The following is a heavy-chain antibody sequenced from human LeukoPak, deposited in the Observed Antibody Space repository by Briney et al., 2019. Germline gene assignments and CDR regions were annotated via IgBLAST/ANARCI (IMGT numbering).Heavy chain of an antibody. CDR1: GLIFSGSA. Sequence: GGSLRLSCAASGLIFSGSAMHWVRQAPGKGLEWVGRMRSKANNYATGYSPSVIGRFTISRDDSKNTRYLEMNSLKIEDTAVYFCTSRAGYSSSWETWGQGTLVTVSS. CDR3: TSRAGYSSSWET. J-gene: IGHJ5*02. D-gene: IGHD6-13*01. V-gene: IGHV3-73*01. CDR2: MRSKANNYAT.